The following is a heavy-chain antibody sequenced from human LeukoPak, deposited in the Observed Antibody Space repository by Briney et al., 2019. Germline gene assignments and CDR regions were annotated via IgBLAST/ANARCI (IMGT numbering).Heavy chain of an antibody. D-gene: IGHD1-26*01. CDR1: GYTFTSYY. Sequence: GASVKVSCKASGYTFTSYYMHWVRQAPGQGLEWMGIINPSGGSTSYAQKFQGRVTMTRDMSTSTVYMELSSLRSEDTAVYYCAREGGEAVVGARAFDIWGQGTMVTVSS. CDR2: INPSGGST. CDR3: AREGGEAVVGARAFDI. V-gene: IGHV1-46*01. J-gene: IGHJ3*02.